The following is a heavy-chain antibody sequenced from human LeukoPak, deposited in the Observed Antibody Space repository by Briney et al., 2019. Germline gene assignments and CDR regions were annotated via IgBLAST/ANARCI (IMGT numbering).Heavy chain of an antibody. CDR3: AREPSGTGYYDSSGYYPSLYFQH. Sequence: GGSLRLSCAASGFTFSDYYMSWVRQAPGKGLEWVSYISSSGSTIYYADSVKGRFTISRDNAKNPLYLQMTSLRAEDTAVYYCAREPSGTGYYDSSGYYPSLYFQHWGQGTLVTVSS. CDR2: ISSSGSTI. V-gene: IGHV3-11*04. J-gene: IGHJ1*01. CDR1: GFTFSDYY. D-gene: IGHD3-22*01.